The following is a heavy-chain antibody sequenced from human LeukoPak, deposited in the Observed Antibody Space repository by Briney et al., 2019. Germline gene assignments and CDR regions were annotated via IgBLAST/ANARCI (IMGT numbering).Heavy chain of an antibody. Sequence: GASVKVSCKASGYTFTSYGISWVRQAPGQGLEWMGWMNPNSGNTGYAQKFQGRVTMTRNTSISTAYMELSSLRSEDTAVYYCARGVGAEGFDYWGQGTLVTVSS. CDR2: MNPNSGNT. J-gene: IGHJ4*02. V-gene: IGHV1-8*02. CDR1: GYTFTSYG. D-gene: IGHD1-26*01. CDR3: ARGVGAEGFDY.